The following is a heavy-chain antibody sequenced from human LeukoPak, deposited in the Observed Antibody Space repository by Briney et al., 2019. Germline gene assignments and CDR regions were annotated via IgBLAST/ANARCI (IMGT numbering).Heavy chain of an antibody. D-gene: IGHD3-10*01. V-gene: IGHV1-69*13. CDR1: GGTLSSYA. J-gene: IGHJ4*02. CDR3: ARAPNYYYGDFDY. Sequence: GASVKVSCKASGGTLSSYAISWVRQAPGQGLEWMGGIIPIFGTANYAQKFQGRVTITADESTSTAYMELSSLRSEDTAVYYCARAPNYYYGDFDYWGQGTLVTVSS. CDR2: IIPIFGTA.